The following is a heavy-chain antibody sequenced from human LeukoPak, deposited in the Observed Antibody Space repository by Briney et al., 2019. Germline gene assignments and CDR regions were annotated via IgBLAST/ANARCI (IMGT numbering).Heavy chain of an antibody. CDR1: GFAFSSYG. Sequence: TGGSLRLSCAASGFAFSSYGMHWVRQAPGKGLEWVAVISYDGSNKYYADSVKGRFTTSRDNSKNTLYLQMNSLRAEDTAVYYCAKDQDGYFDYWGQGTLVTVSS. CDR3: AKDQDGYFDY. CDR2: ISYDGSNK. D-gene: IGHD4-17*01. V-gene: IGHV3-30*18. J-gene: IGHJ4*02.